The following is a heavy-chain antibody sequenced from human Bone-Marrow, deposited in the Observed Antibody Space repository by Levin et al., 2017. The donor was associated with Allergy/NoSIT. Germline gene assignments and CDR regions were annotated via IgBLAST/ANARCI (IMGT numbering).Heavy chain of an antibody. J-gene: IGHJ6*03. V-gene: IGHV1-18*01. Sequence: ASVKVSCKASGYTFTNFAISWVRQAPGQGLEWVGWIATYNENRRSAQKFQGRVTMTTDTSTTTAYMELRSLRSDDTAVYYCARDPAVISMGSDGWYYVDVWGKGTTVTVSS. D-gene: IGHD3-10*01. CDR1: GYTFTNFA. CDR2: IATYNENR. CDR3: ARDPAVISMGSDGWYYVDV.